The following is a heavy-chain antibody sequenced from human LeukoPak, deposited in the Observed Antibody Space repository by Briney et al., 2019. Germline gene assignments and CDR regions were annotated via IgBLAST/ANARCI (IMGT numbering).Heavy chain of an antibody. V-gene: IGHV3-30*15. D-gene: IGHD4-17*01. CDR2: ISYDGSNK. CDR3: AREHGDKLFDY. CDR1: GFTFSSYA. Sequence: GGSLRLSCAASGFTFSSYAMHWVRQAPGKGLEWVAVISYDGSNKYYADSVKGRFTIYRDNSKNTLYLQMSSLRAEDTAVYYCAREHGDKLFDYWGQGTLVTVSS. J-gene: IGHJ4*02.